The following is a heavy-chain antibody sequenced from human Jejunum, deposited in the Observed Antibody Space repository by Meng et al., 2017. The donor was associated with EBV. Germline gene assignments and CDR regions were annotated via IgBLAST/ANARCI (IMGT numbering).Heavy chain of an antibody. J-gene: IGHJ4*02. Sequence: GECGGEVKGAGGSVKVCWKAAGNSFDSYAIQWVRQAPGQRLEWMGWIHTDNGGTKYSQEFQDRVTITRDTSASTAYMEISSLRSEDTAVYYCVKKGTRLTTHGYHFDYWGQGTLVTVSS. V-gene: IGHV1-3*04. CDR2: IHTDNGGT. CDR3: VKKGTRLTTHGYHFDY. D-gene: IGHD2-15*01. CDR1: GNSFDSYA.